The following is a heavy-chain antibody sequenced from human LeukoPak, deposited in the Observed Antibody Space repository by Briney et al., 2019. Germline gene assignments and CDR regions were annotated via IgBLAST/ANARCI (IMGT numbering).Heavy chain of an antibody. D-gene: IGHD4-17*01. V-gene: IGHV4-59*01. Sequence: SETLSLTCTVSGGSISSYYWSWIRQPPAKGLEWIGYIYYSGSTNYNPSLKSRVTISVDTSKNQFSLKLSSVTAADTAVYYCARESTVTTHDFYYYYGMDVWGQGTTVTVSS. CDR1: GGSISSYY. CDR2: IYYSGST. J-gene: IGHJ6*02. CDR3: ARESTVTTHDFYYYYGMDV.